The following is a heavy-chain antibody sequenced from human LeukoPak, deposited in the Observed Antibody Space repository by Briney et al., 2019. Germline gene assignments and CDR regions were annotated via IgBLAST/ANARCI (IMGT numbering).Heavy chain of an antibody. D-gene: IGHD2-2*01. V-gene: IGHV3-30*02. CDR2: IRYDGSNK. CDR1: GFTFSSYG. J-gene: IGHJ4*02. Sequence: GGSLRLSCAASGFTFSSYGMHWVRQAPGKGLEWLAFIRYDGSNKYYADSVKGRFTISRDNSKNTLYLQMNSLRAEDTAVYYCAKDRGWVVVVPAAYPEYYFDYWGQGTLVTVSS. CDR3: AKDRGWVVVVPAAYPEYYFDY.